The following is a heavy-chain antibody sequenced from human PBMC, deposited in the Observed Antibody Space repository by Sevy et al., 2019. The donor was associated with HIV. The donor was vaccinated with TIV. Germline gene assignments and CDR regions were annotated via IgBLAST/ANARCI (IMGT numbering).Heavy chain of an antibody. CDR3: ARELRVDLDY. CDR2: ISFDGRKT. J-gene: IGHJ4*02. CDR1: GFTFSSYA. V-gene: IGHV3-30*04. Sequence: GGSLRLSCAASGFTFSSYAFHWVRQAPGKGLEWVAVISFDGRKTDYANSVKGRFTISKDNSKNTLHLRMSRLRGDDTAVYYWARELRVDLDYWGQGTLVTVSS.